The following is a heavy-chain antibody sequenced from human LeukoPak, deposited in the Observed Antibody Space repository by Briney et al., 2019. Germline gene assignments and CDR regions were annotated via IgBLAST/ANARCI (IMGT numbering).Heavy chain of an antibody. CDR2: IYSDATT. CDR3: ARAREMGTTTGVAY. Sequence: GGSLRLSCAASGFTVNSNCMSWVRQAPGKGLECVSVIYSDATTYYADSVKGRFTISRDNSKNTVYLQMNSLRADDTAVYFCARAREMGTTTGVAYWGQGTLVTVSS. CDR1: GFTVNSNC. D-gene: IGHD1-26*01. J-gene: IGHJ4*02. V-gene: IGHV3-53*01.